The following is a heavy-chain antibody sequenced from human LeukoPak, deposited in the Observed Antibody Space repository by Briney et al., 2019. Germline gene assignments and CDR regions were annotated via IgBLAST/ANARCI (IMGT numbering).Heavy chain of an antibody. CDR1: GFTFDDYA. D-gene: IGHD3-10*01. V-gene: IGHV3-9*01. CDR2: ISWNSGSI. J-gene: IGHJ4*02. CDR3: AKGGNYYGSEFDY. Sequence: GGSLRLSCAASGFTFDDYAMHWVRQASGKGLEWVSGISWNSGSIGYADSVKGRFTISRDNAKNSLYLQMNSLRAEDTALYYCAKGGNYYGSEFDYWGQGTLVTVS.